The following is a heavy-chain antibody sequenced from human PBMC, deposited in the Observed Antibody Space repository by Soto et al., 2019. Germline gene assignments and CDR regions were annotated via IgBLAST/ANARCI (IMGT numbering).Heavy chain of an antibody. V-gene: IGHV4-59*08. CDR2: IYYSGST. J-gene: IGHJ4*02. D-gene: IGHD2-8*01. Sequence: SEILSLTCTVSGGSISSYYWSWIRQPPGKGLEWIGYIYYSGSTNYNPPLKSRVTISVDTSKNQFSLKLSPVTAADTAVYYCARHDRTNGVCYCDYWGQGTLVNVSS. CDR3: ARHDRTNGVCYCDY. CDR1: GGSISSYY.